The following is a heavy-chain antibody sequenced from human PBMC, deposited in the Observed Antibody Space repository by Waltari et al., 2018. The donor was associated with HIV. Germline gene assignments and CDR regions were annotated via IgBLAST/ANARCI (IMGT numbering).Heavy chain of an antibody. CDR3: ARVGCTGTGCFYFFGP. D-gene: IGHD2-8*02. J-gene: IGHJ5*02. CDR1: GYTFTSHD. V-gene: IGHV1-8*01. Sequence: QVQLAQSGGEVKKVGASVKVSCKASGYTFTSHDIHWVRQATGQGLEWMGWMNPRSGNSGSAQKFQGRLTMTRNTSISTAHLELNSLRYEDTAVYYCARVGCTGTGCFYFFGPWGQGTPVTVSS. CDR2: MNPRSGNS.